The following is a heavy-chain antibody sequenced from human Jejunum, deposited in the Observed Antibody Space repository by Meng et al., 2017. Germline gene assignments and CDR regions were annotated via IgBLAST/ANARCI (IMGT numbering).Heavy chain of an antibody. CDR1: GASVTSGSYH. CDR3: ARASVGNCGGDCYSPHWFDP. J-gene: IGHJ5*02. Sequence: QVQLQESGPGLGKPSQTLSLSCHVSGASVTSGSYHWSWIRQPPGKGLEWIGHSYHTGSSNYNPSLESRVTISVDRSKNQFSLKLTSVTAADTAVYYCARASVGNCGGDCYSPHWFDPWGQGTLVTVSS. CDR2: SYHTGSS. V-gene: IGHV4-30-2*01. D-gene: IGHD2-21*02.